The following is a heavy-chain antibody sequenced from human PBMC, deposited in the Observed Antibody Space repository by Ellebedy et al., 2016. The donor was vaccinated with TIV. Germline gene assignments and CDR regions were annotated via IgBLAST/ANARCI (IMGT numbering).Heavy chain of an antibody. V-gene: IGHV4-34*01. CDR3: ARGLARDY. J-gene: IGHJ4*02. CDR1: GGSFSGYY. CDR2: ITHSGST. Sequence: MPSETLSLTCAVYGGSFSGYYWSWIRQPPGKGLEWIGEITHSGSTKYNPSLKSRVTISVDTSKNQFSLNLSSVTAADTAVYYCARGLARDYWGQGTLVTVSS.